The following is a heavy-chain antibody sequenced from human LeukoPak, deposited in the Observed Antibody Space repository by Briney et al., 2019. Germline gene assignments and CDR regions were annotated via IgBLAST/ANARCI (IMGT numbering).Heavy chain of an antibody. J-gene: IGHJ6*02. CDR2: FDPEDGET. CDR3: ATLPRGIAADSYGMDV. D-gene: IGHD6-13*01. CDR1: GYTLTELS. Sequence: GASVKVSCKVSGYTLTELSMHWVRQAPGKGLEWMGGFDPEDGETIYAQKFQGRVTMTEDTSTDTAYMELSSLRSEDTAVYYCATLPRGIAADSYGMDVWGQGTTVTVSS. V-gene: IGHV1-24*01.